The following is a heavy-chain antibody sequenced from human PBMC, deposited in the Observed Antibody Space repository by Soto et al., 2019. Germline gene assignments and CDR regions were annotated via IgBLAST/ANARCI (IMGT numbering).Heavy chain of an antibody. Sequence: QVQLVQSGAEVKNPGASVKVSCKASGYTFTRYGIGWARQAPGQGLEWMGWINTYNGNTNYAQKIQGRVTLTTDTYTRTCYIEHRILRSNDTAIYYCAMVDVYVTPSPQDVWGQGTTVIVSS. CDR1: GYTFTRYG. CDR3: AMVDVYVTPSPQDV. J-gene: IGHJ6*02. CDR2: INTYNGNT. D-gene: IGHD3-16*01. V-gene: IGHV1-18*01.